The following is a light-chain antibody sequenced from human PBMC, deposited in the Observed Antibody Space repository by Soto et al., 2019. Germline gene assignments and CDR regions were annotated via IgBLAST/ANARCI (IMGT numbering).Light chain of an antibody. CDR3: QTWGTGIRV. CDR2: LNSDGSH. V-gene: IGLV4-69*01. Sequence: QSVLTQSPSASASLGASVKLTCTLSSGHSSYAIAWNQQQPEKGPRYLMKLNSDGSHSKGDGIPDRFSGSSSGAERYLTISSLESEDEADYYCQTWGTGIRVFGGGTKLTVL. CDR1: SGHSSYA. J-gene: IGLJ3*02.